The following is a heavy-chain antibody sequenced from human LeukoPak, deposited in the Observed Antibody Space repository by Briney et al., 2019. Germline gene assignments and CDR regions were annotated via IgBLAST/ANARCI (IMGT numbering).Heavy chain of an antibody. CDR2: INPSGGTI. J-gene: IGHJ4*02. V-gene: IGHV1-46*01. CDR3: ARAEREYSSSSGV. D-gene: IGHD6-6*01. Sequence: ASVKVSCKASGYTFTSYYMHWVRQAPGQGLEWMGTINPSGGTISYTQKFQGRVTMTRDTSTSTVYMELSSLRSEDTAVYFCARAEREYSSSSGVWGQGTLVTVSS. CDR1: GYTFTSYY.